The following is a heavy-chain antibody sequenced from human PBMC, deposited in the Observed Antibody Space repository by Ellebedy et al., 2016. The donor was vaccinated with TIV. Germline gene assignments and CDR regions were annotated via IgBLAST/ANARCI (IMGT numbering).Heavy chain of an antibody. J-gene: IGHJ6*02. CDR2: ISYDGSNK. Sequence: GGSLRLSXAASGFTFSSYGMHWVRQAPGKGLEWVAVISYDGSNKYYADSVKGRFTISRDNSKNTLYLQMNSLRAEDTAVYYCARDGSSGYYYSYYYYGMDVWGQGTTVTVSS. CDR3: ARDGSSGYYYSYYYYGMDV. V-gene: IGHV3-30*03. CDR1: GFTFSSYG. D-gene: IGHD3-22*01.